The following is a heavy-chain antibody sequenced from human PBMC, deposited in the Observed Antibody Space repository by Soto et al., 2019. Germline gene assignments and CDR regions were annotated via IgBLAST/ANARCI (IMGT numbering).Heavy chain of an antibody. Sequence: QVQLVDSGGGLVKPGGSLRLSCAASGFSFSDYYMTWIRQTPGKGLEWLSYVSTSNFYIRYADSVKGRFTISRDNAKKTLFLQMDKLRADDTAKYYCARSNGDYERAYFDYWGQGTLVAVSS. CDR2: VSTSNFYI. CDR3: ARSNGDYERAYFDY. CDR1: GFSFSDYY. V-gene: IGHV3-11*06. J-gene: IGHJ4*02. D-gene: IGHD2-21*02.